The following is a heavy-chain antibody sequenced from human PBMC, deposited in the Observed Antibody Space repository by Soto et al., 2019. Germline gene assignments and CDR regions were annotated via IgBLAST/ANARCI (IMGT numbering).Heavy chain of an antibody. J-gene: IGHJ6*01. CDR1: GFPGGTSY. CDR3: AREHVLRFLEWLPRQGMDV. CDR2: IQTGRKT. Sequence: PGGSLRLSFAASGFPGGTSYIHRARQAPGKGLEWVSAIQTGRKTYYADSVKGRFIISRDNSENTGYLQMSSLRAEDTAVYFCAREHVLRFLEWLPRQGMDVWGQGTTVTVSS. V-gene: IGHV3-53*01. D-gene: IGHD3-3*01.